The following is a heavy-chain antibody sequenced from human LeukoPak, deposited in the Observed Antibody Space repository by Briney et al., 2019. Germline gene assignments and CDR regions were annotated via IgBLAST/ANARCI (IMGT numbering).Heavy chain of an antibody. J-gene: IGHJ6*03. D-gene: IGHD2-21*02. V-gene: IGHV1-2*02. CDR2: INPNSGGT. CDR1: GYTFTSYD. CDR3: ARDLEGGGDYDYYYYMDV. Sequence: ASVKVSCKASGYTFTSYDINWVRQATGQGLEWMGWINPNSGGTNYAQKFQGRGTMTRDTSISTAYMELSRLRSDDTAVYYCARDLEGGGDYDYYYYMDVWGKGTTVTISS.